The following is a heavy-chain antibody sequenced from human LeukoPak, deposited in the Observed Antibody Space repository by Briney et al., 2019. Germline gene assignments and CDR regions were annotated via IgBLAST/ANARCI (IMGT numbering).Heavy chain of an antibody. CDR1: GFTFSSYS. CDR2: ISSSSSTI. CDR3: ARGVRYYYDSSGYHY. Sequence: GGSLRLSCAASGFTFSSYSMNWVRQAPGKGREWVSYISSSSSTIYYADSVKGRFTISRDNAKNSLYLQMNSLRAEDTAVYYCARGVRYYYDSSGYHYWGQGTLVTVSS. V-gene: IGHV3-48*01. J-gene: IGHJ4*02. D-gene: IGHD3-22*01.